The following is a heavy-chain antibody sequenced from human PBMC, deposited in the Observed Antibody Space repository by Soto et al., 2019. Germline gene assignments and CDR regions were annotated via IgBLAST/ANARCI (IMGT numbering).Heavy chain of an antibody. Sequence: PSETLSLTCTVSGGSISSGDYYWSWIRQPPGKGLEWIGYIYYSGSTYYNPSLKSRVTISVDTSKNQFSLKLSSVTAADTAVYYCAREQRPSPPVDTAMVTSYYYYGMDVWGQGTLVTVSS. J-gene: IGHJ6*02. CDR1: GGSISSGDYY. V-gene: IGHV4-30-4*01. CDR2: IYYSGST. CDR3: AREQRPSPPVDTAMVTSYYYYGMDV. D-gene: IGHD5-18*01.